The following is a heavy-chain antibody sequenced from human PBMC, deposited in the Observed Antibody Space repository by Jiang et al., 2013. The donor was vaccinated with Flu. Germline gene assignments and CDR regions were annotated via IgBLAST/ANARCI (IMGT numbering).Heavy chain of an antibody. Sequence: GPGLVKPSETLSLTCSVSGASMDTKNHYWDWIRQPPGKGLEWIGSIYSSGRSYYNPSLKSRLTISVDTSRSQFSLNLTSVTAADTAVYYCVRRGVVTAIDYWGQGALVTVSS. D-gene: IGHD2-21*02. J-gene: IGHJ4*02. CDR2: IYSSGRS. CDR1: GASMDTKNHY. V-gene: IGHV4-39*01. CDR3: VRRGVVTAIDY.